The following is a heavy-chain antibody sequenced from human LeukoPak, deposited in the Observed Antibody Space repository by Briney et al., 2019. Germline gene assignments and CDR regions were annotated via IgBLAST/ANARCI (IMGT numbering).Heavy chain of an antibody. CDR3: ARDRGGSSGRTYYYYGMDV. J-gene: IGHJ6*02. V-gene: IGHV1-69*13. CDR1: GGTFSSYA. CDR2: IIPIFGTA. Sequence: ASVKVSCKASGGTFSSYAISWVRQAPGQGLERMGGIIPIFGTANYAQKFQGRVTITADESTSTAYMELSSLRSEDTAVYYCARDRGGSSGRTYYYYGMDVWGQGTTVTVSS. D-gene: IGHD6-19*01.